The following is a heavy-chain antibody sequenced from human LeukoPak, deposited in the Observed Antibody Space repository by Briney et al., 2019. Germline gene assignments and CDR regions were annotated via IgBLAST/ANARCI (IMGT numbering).Heavy chain of an antibody. V-gene: IGHV3-11*05. Sequence: GGSLRLSCAASGFTFSDYYMSWIRQAPGQGLEWVSYISSSRSYKNYADSLKGRFTISRDNAKNSLYLQMNSLRAEDTAVYYCARECHCSSTRCYADFDYWGQGTLVTVSS. CDR2: ISSSRSYK. CDR3: ARECHCSSTRCYADFDY. D-gene: IGHD2-2*01. CDR1: GFTFSDYY. J-gene: IGHJ4*02.